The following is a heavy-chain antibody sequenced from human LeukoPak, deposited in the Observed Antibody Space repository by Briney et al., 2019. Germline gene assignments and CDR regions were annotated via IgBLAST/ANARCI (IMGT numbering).Heavy chain of an antibody. Sequence: SETLSLTCTVAGGSISSSSYYWGWIRQPPGKGLEWIGSIYYSGSTYYNPSLKSRVTISVDTSKNQFSLKLSSVTAADTAVYYCAKVGIVATTSFDYWGQGTLVTVSS. CDR2: IYYSGST. V-gene: IGHV4-39*01. CDR1: GGSISSSSYY. J-gene: IGHJ4*02. CDR3: AKVGIVATTSFDY. D-gene: IGHD5-12*01.